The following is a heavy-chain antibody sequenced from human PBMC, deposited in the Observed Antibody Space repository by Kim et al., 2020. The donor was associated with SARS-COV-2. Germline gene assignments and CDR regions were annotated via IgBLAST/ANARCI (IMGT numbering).Heavy chain of an antibody. CDR2: ISSSSSYT. CDR3: ARPFFPGYSTPFDP. Sequence: GGSLRLSCAASGFTFSDYYMSWIRQAPGKGLEWVSYISSSSSYTNYADSVKGRFTISRDNAKNSLYLQMNSLRAEDTAVYYCARPFFPGYSTPFDPWGQGTLVTVSS. V-gene: IGHV3-11*03. D-gene: IGHD6-13*01. J-gene: IGHJ5*02. CDR1: GFTFSDYY.